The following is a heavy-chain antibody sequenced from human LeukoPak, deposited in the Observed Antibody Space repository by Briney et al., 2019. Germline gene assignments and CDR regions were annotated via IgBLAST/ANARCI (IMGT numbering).Heavy chain of an antibody. D-gene: IGHD2-8*01. V-gene: IGHV3-30*02. CDR3: AKGASGVFDY. Sequence: SLRLSCAASAFTFNAYGMHWVPEAPGKGLEWVAFIHSDASNEYYPDSVKGRFTISRDNSKNTLYLHMNILRSQDTALYYCAKGASGVFDYWGQGTLVTVSS. J-gene: IGHJ4*02. CDR2: IHSDASNE. CDR1: AFTFNAYG.